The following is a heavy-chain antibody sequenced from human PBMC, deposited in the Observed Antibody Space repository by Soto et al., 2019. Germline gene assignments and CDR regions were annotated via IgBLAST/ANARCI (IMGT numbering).Heavy chain of an antibody. V-gene: IGHV4-34*01. CDR2: INHSGST. D-gene: IGHD2-2*01. Sequence: PSETLSLTCAVYGGAFIGYYCIFIRHPPCKGLEWIVEINHSGSTNYNPSLKSRVTISVDTSKNQFSLKLSSVTAADTAVYYCARGGCSSTSCYPYYFDYWGQGTLVTVSS. J-gene: IGHJ4*02. CDR3: ARGGCSSTSCYPYYFDY. CDR1: GGAFIGYY.